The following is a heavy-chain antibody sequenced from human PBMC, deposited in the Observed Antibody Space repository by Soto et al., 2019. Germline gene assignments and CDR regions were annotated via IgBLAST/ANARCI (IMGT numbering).Heavy chain of an antibody. Sequence: PGGSLRLSCAASGFTFSSYAMSWVRQAPGKGLEWVSAISGSGGSTYYADSVKGRFTISRDNSKNTLYLQINSLRAEDTAVYYCAKDHYYGSGSDFDYYGKDVWGQGTTVTVSS. V-gene: IGHV3-23*01. D-gene: IGHD3-10*01. J-gene: IGHJ6*02. CDR1: GFTFSSYA. CDR3: AKDHYYGSGSDFDYYGKDV. CDR2: ISGSGGST.